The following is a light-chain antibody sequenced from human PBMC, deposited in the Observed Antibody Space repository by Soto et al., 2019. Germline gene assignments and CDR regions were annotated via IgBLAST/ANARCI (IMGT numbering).Light chain of an antibody. Sequence: ESVLTQSPGTLSLSPGERATLSCRASQSVTSNYLAWYQQIPGQAPRLLIYAASSRATGIPDRFSGSGSGTDFTRTIIRLEPEDFAVYYCQQYGGSPPETFGQGTKVEIK. J-gene: IGKJ1*01. V-gene: IGKV3-20*01. CDR1: QSVTSNY. CDR3: QQYGGSPPET. CDR2: AAS.